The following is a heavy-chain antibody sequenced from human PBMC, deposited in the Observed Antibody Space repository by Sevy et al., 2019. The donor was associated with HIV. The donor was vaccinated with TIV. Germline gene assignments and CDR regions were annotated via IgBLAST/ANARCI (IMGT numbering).Heavy chain of an antibody. CDR3: ARDRGSGWFWFDP. J-gene: IGHJ5*02. D-gene: IGHD6-19*01. Sequence: SETLSLTCSVSGGSISSDYWSWIRQPPGKGLEWIGYIYYSGSPNYNPSLKSRVTISVDTSKNQVSLKVSSVTAADTAVYYCARDRGSGWFWFDPWGQGTLVTVSS. V-gene: IGHV4-59*01. CDR1: GGSISSDY. CDR2: IYYSGSP.